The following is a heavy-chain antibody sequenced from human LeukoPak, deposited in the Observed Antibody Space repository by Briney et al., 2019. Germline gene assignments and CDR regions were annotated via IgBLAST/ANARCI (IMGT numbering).Heavy chain of an antibody. Sequence: SETLSLTCTVSGGSISSSYWSWIRQPPGKGLEWIGYIYYSGSTNYNPSLKSRVTISVDTSKNQFSLKLSSVTAADTAVYYCARVPRWLQLCDYWGQGTLVTVSS. CDR2: IYYSGST. J-gene: IGHJ4*02. CDR3: ARVPRWLQLCDY. D-gene: IGHD5-24*01. CDR1: GGSISSSY. V-gene: IGHV4-59*01.